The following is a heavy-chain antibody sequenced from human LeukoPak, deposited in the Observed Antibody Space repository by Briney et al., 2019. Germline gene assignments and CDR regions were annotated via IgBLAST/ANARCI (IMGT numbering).Heavy chain of an antibody. Sequence: PGGSLRLSCTASGFTFGDYALSLFRQAPGKGLEWVGFIRSKPYGGTMEYAASVKGRFTISRDDSKSIAYLQMNSLKTEDTAMYYCTREWGGASDYWGQGILVTVSS. CDR2: IRSKPYGGTM. D-gene: IGHD1-26*01. J-gene: IGHJ4*02. CDR1: GFTFGDYA. CDR3: TREWGGASDY. V-gene: IGHV3-49*03.